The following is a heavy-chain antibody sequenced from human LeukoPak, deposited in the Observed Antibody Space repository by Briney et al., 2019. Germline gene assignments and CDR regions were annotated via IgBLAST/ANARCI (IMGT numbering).Heavy chain of an antibody. V-gene: IGHV3-49*04. CDR1: GFTFGEYA. CDR3: ARVASEDFWSAYYPRWFDF. J-gene: IGHJ5*01. CDR2: IRHTPFGCTP. D-gene: IGHD3-3*01. Sequence: HPGRSLRLSCTTSGFTFGEYAMSWVRQAPGKGLEWVAFIRHTPFGCTPEYAASVKGRFTISRDDSKNIAYLQMDSLKTEDTALYYCARVASEDFWSAYYPRWFDFWGQGTLVSVSS.